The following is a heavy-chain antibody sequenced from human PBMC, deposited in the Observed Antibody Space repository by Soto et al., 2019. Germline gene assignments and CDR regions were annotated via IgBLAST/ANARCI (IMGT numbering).Heavy chain of an antibody. CDR2: ISYDGSNK. Sequence: QVQLVESGGGVVQPGRSLRLSCAASGFTFSSYGMHWVRQAPGKGLERVAVISYDGSNKYYADSVKGRFTISRDNSKNSLYLQMNSLRAEDTAVYYCAKDGYDILTGYAYYYGMDVWGQGTTVTVSS. D-gene: IGHD3-9*01. CDR3: AKDGYDILTGYAYYYGMDV. J-gene: IGHJ6*02. V-gene: IGHV3-30*18. CDR1: GFTFSSYG.